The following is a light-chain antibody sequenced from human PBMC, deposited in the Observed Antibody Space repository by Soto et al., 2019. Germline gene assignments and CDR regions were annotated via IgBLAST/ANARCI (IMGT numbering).Light chain of an antibody. V-gene: IGLV1-40*01. Sequence: QSVLTQPPSVSGAPGQRVTISCTGSSSNIGAGYDVHWYQQRPGRAPKLLIYGKTNRPSGVPDRFSGSKSGTSASLAITGLQADDEADYYCLSFDSSLSVVFGGGTKLTVL. CDR1: SSNIGAGYD. J-gene: IGLJ2*01. CDR2: GKT. CDR3: LSFDSSLSVV.